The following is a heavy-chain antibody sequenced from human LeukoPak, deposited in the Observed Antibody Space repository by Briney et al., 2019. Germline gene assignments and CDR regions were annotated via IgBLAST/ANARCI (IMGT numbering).Heavy chain of an antibody. Sequence: PSETLCLTCTVSGGSISSYYWSWIRQPAGKGLEWIGRIYASGSTNYNPSLKGRVTMSVDTSKNQFSLQLRSVTAADTALYCCARGRGSSWYYFDYWGQGTLVTVSS. CDR2: IYASGST. CDR3: ARGRGSSWYYFDY. CDR1: GGSISSYY. V-gene: IGHV4-4*07. D-gene: IGHD6-13*01. J-gene: IGHJ4*02.